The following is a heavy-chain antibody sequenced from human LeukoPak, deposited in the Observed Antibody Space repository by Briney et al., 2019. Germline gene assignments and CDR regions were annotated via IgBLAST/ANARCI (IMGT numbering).Heavy chain of an antibody. CDR2: IIPIFGTA. V-gene: IGHV1-69*13. CDR1: GGTFSSFA. D-gene: IGHD2-2*01. Sequence: SVKVSCKASGGTFSSFALSWVRQAPGQGLEWMGGIIPIFGTANYAQKFQGRVTIYSDASTSTDYMELSSLRSEDTAVYYCARDLLGYCSSTSCSLDYWGQGTLVTVSS. CDR3: ARDLLGYCSSTSCSLDY. J-gene: IGHJ4*02.